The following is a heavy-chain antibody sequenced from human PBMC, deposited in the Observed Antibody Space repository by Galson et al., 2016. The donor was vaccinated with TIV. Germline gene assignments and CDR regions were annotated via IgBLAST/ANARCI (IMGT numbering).Heavy chain of an antibody. D-gene: IGHD3-16*01. V-gene: IGHV6-1*01. J-gene: IGHJ4*02. Sequence: CAISGDSVSSHSAAWNWLRQSPSRGLEWLGRTFYRSKWYNDYAPSVKSRITINPDTSKNQFSLQLNSVTPEDTAVYYCARATPSVFGIIMTLDFWGQGTLVTVSS. CDR3: ARATPSVFGIIMTLDF. CDR2: TFYRSKWYN. CDR1: GDSVSSHSAA.